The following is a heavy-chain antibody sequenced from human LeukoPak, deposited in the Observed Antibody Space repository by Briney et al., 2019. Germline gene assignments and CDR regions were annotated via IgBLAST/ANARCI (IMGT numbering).Heavy chain of an antibody. CDR2: ISSSSGFI. CDR1: GFTFSTYT. V-gene: IGHV3-21*01. Sequence: GGSLRLSCAASGFTFSTYTMNWVRQAPGKGLEWVSSISSSSGFIYYADSVKGRFTISRDNAKNTLYLQMNSLRAEDTAVYYCAKDLISWGKGTTVTISS. J-gene: IGHJ6*04. CDR3: AKDLIS.